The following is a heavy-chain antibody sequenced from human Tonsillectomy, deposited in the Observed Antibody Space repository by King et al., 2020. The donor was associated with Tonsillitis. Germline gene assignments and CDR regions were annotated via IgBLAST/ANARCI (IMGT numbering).Heavy chain of an antibody. CDR1: GYPFTTYA. J-gene: IGHJ4*02. V-gene: IGHV7-4-1*02. CDR3: GRVGRFGHYLED. Sequence: VQLVESGSELKQPGASVKVSCTASGYPFTTYAMNWARQAPGQGLEWMGWINTNSGNPTYAQGFTGRLVFSLDTSVSTTYLHISSLKAEDTAVYYCGRVGRFGHYLEDWGQGTLVTVSS. D-gene: IGHD1-26*01. CDR2: INTNSGNP.